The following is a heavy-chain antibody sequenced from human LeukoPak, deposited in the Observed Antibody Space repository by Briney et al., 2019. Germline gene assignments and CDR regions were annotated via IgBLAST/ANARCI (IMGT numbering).Heavy chain of an antibody. Sequence: ASVKVSCKASGYTFTGYYMHWVRQAPGQGLEWMGRINPNSGGTKYAQKFQGRVTMTRDTSISTAYMELTRLRSDDTAVYYCARDRVAVAGTEYYYSYYGMDPWGQGTTVSVSS. CDR2: INPNSGGT. V-gene: IGHV1-2*06. D-gene: IGHD6-19*01. J-gene: IGHJ6*02. CDR1: GYTFTGYY. CDR3: ARDRVAVAGTEYYYSYYGMDP.